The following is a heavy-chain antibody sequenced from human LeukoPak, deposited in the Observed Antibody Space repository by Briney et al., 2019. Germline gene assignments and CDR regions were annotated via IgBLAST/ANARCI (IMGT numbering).Heavy chain of an antibody. V-gene: IGHV3-53*01. Sequence: GGSLRLSCAASGFTVSSNYMSWVRQAPGKGLEWVSVIYSGGSTYYADSVKGRFAISRDNSKNTLYLQMNSLRAEDTAVYYCTRGGVYYDSSAIDRTGLDYWGQGTLVTVSS. CDR2: IYSGGST. J-gene: IGHJ4*02. CDR3: TRGGVYYDSSAIDRTGLDY. CDR1: GFTVSSNY. D-gene: IGHD3-22*01.